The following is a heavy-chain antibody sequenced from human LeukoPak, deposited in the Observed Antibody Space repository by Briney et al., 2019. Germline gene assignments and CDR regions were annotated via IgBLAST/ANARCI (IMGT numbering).Heavy chain of an antibody. V-gene: IGHV3-21*01. Sequence: GGSLRLSCAASGFTFSSYCMNWVRQAPGKGLEWVSSISSSSNYIYYADSVKGRFTISRDNAKNTLYLQMNSLRAEDTAVYYCAKGAPLVAAAGTLWDNWFDPWGQGTLVTVSS. D-gene: IGHD6-13*01. CDR2: ISSSSNYI. J-gene: IGHJ5*02. CDR1: GFTFSSYC. CDR3: AKGAPLVAAAGTLWDNWFDP.